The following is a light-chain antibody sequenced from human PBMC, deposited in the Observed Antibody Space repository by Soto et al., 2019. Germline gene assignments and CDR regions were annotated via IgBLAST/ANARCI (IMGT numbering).Light chain of an antibody. V-gene: IGLV4-69*01. CDR1: SGHSSYA. CDR3: QTWGTGPVV. Sequence: QPVLTQSPSASASLGASVKLTCTLSSGHSSYAIAWHQQQAEKGPRYLMKFNSDGSHSKGDGIPDRFSGSSSGAERYLTISSLQSEDEADYYGQTWGTGPVVFGGGTKLTVL. CDR2: FNSDGSH. J-gene: IGLJ2*01.